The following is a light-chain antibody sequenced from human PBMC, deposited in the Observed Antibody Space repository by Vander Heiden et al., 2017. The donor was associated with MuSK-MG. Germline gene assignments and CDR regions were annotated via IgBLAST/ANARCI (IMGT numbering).Light chain of an antibody. CDR3: ATEERSRSAGV. J-gene: IGLJ2*01. Sequence: QSVLTQPPSVSAAPGPTVTLACSRSSSNIGSNSASMYPQFPATSPQILISDKDNVPSGSPDGCSGAKSGTSATLGITVLQTGDEAYYYCATEERSRSAGVFGGGTKVTVL. CDR2: DKD. CDR1: SSNIGSNS. V-gene: IGLV1-51*01.